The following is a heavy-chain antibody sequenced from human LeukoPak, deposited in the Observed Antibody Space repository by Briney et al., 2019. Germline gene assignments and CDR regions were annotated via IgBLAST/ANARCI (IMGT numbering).Heavy chain of an antibody. CDR1: GFTFDDYA. CDR2: ISWNSGSI. Sequence: PGRSLRLSCAASGFTFDDYAMHRVRQAPGKGLEWVSGISWNSGSIGYADSVKGRFTISRDNAKNSLYLQMNSLRAEDTALYYCAKSYYYGSGSYHPGAFDIWGQGTMVTVSS. D-gene: IGHD3-10*01. CDR3: AKSYYYGSGSYHPGAFDI. V-gene: IGHV3-9*01. J-gene: IGHJ3*02.